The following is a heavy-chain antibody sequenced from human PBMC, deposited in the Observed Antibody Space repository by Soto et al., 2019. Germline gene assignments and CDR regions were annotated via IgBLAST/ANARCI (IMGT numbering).Heavy chain of an antibody. V-gene: IGHV1-69*01. D-gene: IGHD2-2*01. J-gene: IGHJ6*02. Sequence: QVQLVQSGAEVKKPGSSVKVSCKASGGTFSSYAISWVRQAPGQGLEWMGGIIPIFGTANYAQKFQGRVTMTTDEATSTAYMKLSSLRSEDKAVYYCARDREVVVAAAIRGVYYYYYGMDVWGQGTTVTVSS. CDR3: ARDREVVVAAAIRGVYYYYYGMDV. CDR1: GGTFSSYA. CDR2: IIPIFGTA.